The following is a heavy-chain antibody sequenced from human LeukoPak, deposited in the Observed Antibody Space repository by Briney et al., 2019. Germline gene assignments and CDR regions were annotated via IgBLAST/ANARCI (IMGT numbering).Heavy chain of an antibody. D-gene: IGHD3-3*01. CDR1: GFTVISNY. J-gene: IGHJ4*02. CDR2: IYSGGST. CDR3: AGSPLIDFWSGYFDY. V-gene: IGHV3-53*01. Sequence: GGSLRLSCAASGFTVISNYMSWVRQAPGKGLEWVSVIYSGGSTYYADCVKGRFTISRDNSRTTLYLQMNSLRAEDTAVYYCAGSPLIDFWSGYFDYWGQGTLVTVSS.